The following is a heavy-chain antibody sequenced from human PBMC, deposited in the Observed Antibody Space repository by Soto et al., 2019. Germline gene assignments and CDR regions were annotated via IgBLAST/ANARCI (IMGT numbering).Heavy chain of an antibody. D-gene: IGHD3-22*01. J-gene: IGHJ4*02. CDR3: ARVLGYYYDSSGYPEY. CDR1: GFTFSSYS. CDR2: ISSSSSTI. V-gene: IGHV3-48*02. Sequence: GVSLRLSCAASGFTFSSYSMNWVRQAPGKGLEWVSYISSSSSTIYYADSVKGRFTISRDNAKNSLYLQMNSLRDEDTAVYYCARVLGYYYDSSGYPEYWGQGTLVTVSS.